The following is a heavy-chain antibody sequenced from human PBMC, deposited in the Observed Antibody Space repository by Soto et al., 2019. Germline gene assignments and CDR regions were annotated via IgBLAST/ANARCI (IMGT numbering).Heavy chain of an antibody. Sequence: QVQLVQSGAEVKKPGSSVKVSCKASGGTFSSYAISWVRQAPGQGLEWMGGIIPIFGTANYAQKFQGRVTITADESTSTAYMELSSLRAEDTTVYYCARETSQYDFWSGYGYWGQGTLVTVSS. CDR3: ARETSQYDFWSGYGY. CDR2: IIPIFGTA. CDR1: GGTFSSYA. V-gene: IGHV1-69*12. D-gene: IGHD3-3*01. J-gene: IGHJ4*02.